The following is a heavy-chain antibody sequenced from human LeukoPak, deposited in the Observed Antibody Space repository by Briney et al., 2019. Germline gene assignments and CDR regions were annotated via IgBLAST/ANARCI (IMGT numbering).Heavy chain of an antibody. CDR1: GFTVRSNY. J-gene: IGHJ5*02. Sequence: GGPLRFSVPPPGFTVRSNYMSWVRQAPAKGLEGGAFIRYDGSNKYYADSVKGRFTISRDNSKNTLYLQMNSLRAEDTAVYYCAKWVLLFGTWFDPWGQGTLVTVSS. CDR3: AKWVLLFGTWFDP. D-gene: IGHD2-15*01. CDR2: IRYDGSNK. V-gene: IGHV3-30*02.